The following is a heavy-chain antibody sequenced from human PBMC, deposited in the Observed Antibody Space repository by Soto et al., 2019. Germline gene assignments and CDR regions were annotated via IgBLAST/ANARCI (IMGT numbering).Heavy chain of an antibody. Sequence: SETLSLTCAVYGGSFSGYYWSWIRQPPGKGLEWIGEINHSGSTNYNPSLKSRVTISVDTSKNQFSLKLSSVTAADTAVYYCARKKGAAARLFDYWGQGTLVTVSS. V-gene: IGHV4-34*01. CDR2: INHSGST. D-gene: IGHD2-2*01. CDR3: ARKKGAAARLFDY. J-gene: IGHJ4*02. CDR1: GGSFSGYY.